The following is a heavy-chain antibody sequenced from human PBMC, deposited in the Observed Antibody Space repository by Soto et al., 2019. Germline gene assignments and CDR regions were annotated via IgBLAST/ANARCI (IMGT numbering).Heavy chain of an antibody. CDR1: GYTFTNYC. V-gene: IGHV1-18*04. CDR2: ISAYNGNT. D-gene: IGHD3-22*01. CDR3: ARSSPDSSGYYYHRPYYYYYGMDV. Sequence: ASVKVSCKASGYTFTNYCISWVRQAPGQGLEWMGWISAYNGNTNYAQKLQGRVTMTTDTSTSTAYMELRSLRSDDTAVYYCARSSPDSSGYYYHRPYYYYYGMDVWGQGTTVTVSS. J-gene: IGHJ6*02.